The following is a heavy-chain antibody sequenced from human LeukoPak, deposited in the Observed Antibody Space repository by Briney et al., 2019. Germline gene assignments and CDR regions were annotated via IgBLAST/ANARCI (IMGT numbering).Heavy chain of an antibody. CDR1: GGSFSGYY. J-gene: IGHJ4*02. CDR2: INHSGST. CDR3: ARWYYYGSGSSQ. V-gene: IGHV4-34*01. Sequence: SETLSLTCAVYGGSFSGYYWSWIRQPPGKGLEWSGEINHSGSTNYNPSLKSRVTISVDTSKNQFSLKLSSVTAADTAVYYCARWYYYGSGSSQWGQGTLVTVSS. D-gene: IGHD3-10*01.